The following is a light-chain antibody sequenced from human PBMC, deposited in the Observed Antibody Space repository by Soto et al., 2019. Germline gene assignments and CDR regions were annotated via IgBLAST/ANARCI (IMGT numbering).Light chain of an antibody. CDR1: SSDVGTYNY. V-gene: IGLV2-14*01. CDR2: EVS. Sequence: QSVLTQPASVSGSPGQSITISCTGTSSDVGTYNYVSWYQQHPGKAPELIIYEVSNRPSGVSNRFSGSKSGNTASLTISGLQAEDEADYYCSSYTSSTDYVFGTGTKVTVL. CDR3: SSYTSSTDYV. J-gene: IGLJ1*01.